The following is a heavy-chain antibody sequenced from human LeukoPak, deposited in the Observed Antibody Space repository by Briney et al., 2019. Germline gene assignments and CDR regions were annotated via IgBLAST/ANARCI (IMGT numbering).Heavy chain of an antibody. Sequence: GGSLRLSCAASGITFSSYGMSWVRQAPGKGLEWVSAISGSGGSTYYADSVKGRFTISRDNAKNSLYLQMNSLRAEDTAVYYCARDLRGYSGPDYWGQGTLVTVSS. CDR2: ISGSGGST. V-gene: IGHV3-23*01. D-gene: IGHD5-12*01. CDR3: ARDLRGYSGPDY. J-gene: IGHJ4*02. CDR1: GITFSSYG.